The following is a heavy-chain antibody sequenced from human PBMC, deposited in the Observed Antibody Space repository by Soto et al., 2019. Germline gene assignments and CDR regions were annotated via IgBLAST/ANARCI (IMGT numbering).Heavy chain of an antibody. CDR1: GGTFSSYT. J-gene: IGHJ6*02. V-gene: IGHV1-69*08. Sequence: QVQLVQSGAEVKKPGSSVKVSCKASGGTFSSYTISWVRQAPGQGLEWMGRIIPILGIANYAQKFQGRVTSTXXKXTXXAYMELSSRSSEDTAVYYCARDRDLYNWHVAGMDVWGQGTTVTVSS. CDR3: ARDRDLYNWHVAGMDV. D-gene: IGHD1-20*01. CDR2: IIPILGIA.